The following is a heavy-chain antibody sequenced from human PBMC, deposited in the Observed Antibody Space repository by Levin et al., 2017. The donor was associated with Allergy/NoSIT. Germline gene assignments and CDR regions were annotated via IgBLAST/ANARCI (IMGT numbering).Heavy chain of an antibody. Sequence: PGGSLRLSCAASGFTFSTYGMHWVRQAPGKGLEWVAVISYDGSNKYYGDSVRGRCTISRDTSKNTLYLQMNSLRAEDTAVYYCAKEDSSGWYGIDYWGQGTLVTVSS. J-gene: IGHJ4*02. V-gene: IGHV3-30*18. CDR1: GFTFSTYG. D-gene: IGHD6-19*01. CDR3: AKEDSSGWYGIDY. CDR2: ISYDGSNK.